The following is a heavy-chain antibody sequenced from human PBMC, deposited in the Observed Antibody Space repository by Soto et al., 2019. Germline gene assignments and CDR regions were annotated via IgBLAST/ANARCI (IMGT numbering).Heavy chain of an antibody. V-gene: IGHV3-23*01. CDR3: AKGAEGYVVSSHDF. CDR1: GFTFSNYA. CDR2: ITSTGSST. Sequence: EVQLLESGGGFVQPGGSLRLSCAASGFTFSNYAMTWVRQAPGKGLEWVSAITSTGSSTYYADSVKGRFTISRDNSKNTLFLQINSLRAVDTAVYYCAKGAEGYVVSSHDFWGQGTLVSVSS. J-gene: IGHJ4*02. D-gene: IGHD5-12*01.